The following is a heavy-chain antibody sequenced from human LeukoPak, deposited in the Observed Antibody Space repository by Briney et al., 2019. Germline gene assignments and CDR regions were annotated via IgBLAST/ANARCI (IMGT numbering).Heavy chain of an antibody. CDR1: GFIFGSCS. D-gene: IGHD4-11*01. CDR3: VRGLHSKYYYGMDV. J-gene: IGHJ6*02. CDR2: ISSSSSTI. Sequence: GGSLRLSCAASGFIFGSCSMSWVRQAPGKGLEWVSYISSSSSTIYYADSVKGRITISRDNAKNSLYLQMNSLRDEDTAVYYCVRGLHSKYYYGMDVWGQGTTVTVSS. V-gene: IGHV3-48*02.